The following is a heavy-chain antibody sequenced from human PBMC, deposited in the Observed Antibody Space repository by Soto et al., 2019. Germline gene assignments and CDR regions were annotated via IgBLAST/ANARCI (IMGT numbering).Heavy chain of an antibody. CDR1: GGSISSYY. CDR2: IYYSGST. CDR3: ARGVRSGYLNY. J-gene: IGHJ4*02. D-gene: IGHD3-22*01. V-gene: IGHV4-59*01. Sequence: SETLSLTCTVSGGSISSYYWSWIRQPPGKGLEWIGYIYYSGSTNYNPSLKSRVTISVDTSKNQFSLKLSSVTAADTAVYYCARGVRSGYLNYWGQGTLVTVSS.